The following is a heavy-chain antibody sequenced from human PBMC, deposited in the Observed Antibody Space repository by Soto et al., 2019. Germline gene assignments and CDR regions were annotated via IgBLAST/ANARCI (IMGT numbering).Heavy chain of an antibody. J-gene: IGHJ5*02. Sequence: SETLSLTCSVSGGSISSYYWSWIRQPPGKGLEWIGYIYYGGNNRYNPSLKSRVTISEDTSKNQFSLKLRSVTAADTAVYYCARKVWFSEPSNSFDPWGQGTLVTV. CDR1: GGSISSYY. CDR2: IYYGGNN. CDR3: ARKVWFSEPSNSFDP. V-gene: IGHV4-59*01. D-gene: IGHD1-26*01.